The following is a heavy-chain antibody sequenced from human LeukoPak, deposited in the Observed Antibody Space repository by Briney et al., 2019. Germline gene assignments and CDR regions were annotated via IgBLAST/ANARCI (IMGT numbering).Heavy chain of an antibody. Sequence: SETLSLTCTVSGGSVSSSSYYWGWIRQPPGKGLEWIGSTYYSGSTYYNPSLKSRVTISVDTSKNQFSLKLSSVTAADTAVYYCAREDYYYGMDVWGQGTTVTVSS. CDR2: TYYSGST. J-gene: IGHJ6*02. CDR1: GGSVSSSSYY. V-gene: IGHV4-39*07. CDR3: AREDYYYGMDV.